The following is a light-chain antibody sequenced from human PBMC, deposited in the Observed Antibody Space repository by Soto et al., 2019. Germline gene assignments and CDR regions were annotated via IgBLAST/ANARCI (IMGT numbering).Light chain of an antibody. Sequence: DIQITQSPVSLSSSVGDRVTITCLASQSIAFYLNWYQQTPGRAPKSLIYAASTLQSGVPLRFSGSGSGTEFTLTISSLQPEDFATYYCQQTYSFPQTFGPGTKVDIK. V-gene: IGKV1-39*01. CDR2: AAS. J-gene: IGKJ1*01. CDR1: QSIAFY. CDR3: QQTYSFPQT.